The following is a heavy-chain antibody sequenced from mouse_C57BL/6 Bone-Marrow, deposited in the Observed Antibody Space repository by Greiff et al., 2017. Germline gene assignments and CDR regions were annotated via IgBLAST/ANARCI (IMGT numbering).Heavy chain of an antibody. V-gene: IGHV1-81*01. Sequence: VQVVESGAELARPGASVKLSCKASGYTFTSYGISWVKQRTGQGLEWIGEIYPRSGNTYYNEKFKGKATLTADKSSSTAYMELRSLTSEDSAVYFCARPCDWYFDVWGTGTTVTVSS. J-gene: IGHJ1*03. CDR1: GYTFTSYG. CDR3: ARPCDWYFDV. CDR2: IYPRSGNT.